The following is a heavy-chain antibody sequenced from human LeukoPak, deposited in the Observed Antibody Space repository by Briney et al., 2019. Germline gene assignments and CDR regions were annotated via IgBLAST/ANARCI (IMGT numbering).Heavy chain of an antibody. Sequence: SETLSLTCTVSGGSISSGSYYWSWIRQPAGKGLEWIGRIYTSGSTNYNPSLKSRVTISVDTSKNQFSLKLSSVTAADTAVYYCARDGEDSSSSSSGAFDIWGQGTMVTVSS. CDR2: IYTSGST. V-gene: IGHV4-61*02. CDR3: ARDGEDSSSSSSGAFDI. D-gene: IGHD6-6*01. CDR1: GGSISSGSYY. J-gene: IGHJ3*02.